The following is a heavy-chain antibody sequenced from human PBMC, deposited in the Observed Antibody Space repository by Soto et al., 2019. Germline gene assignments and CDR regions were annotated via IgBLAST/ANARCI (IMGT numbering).Heavy chain of an antibody. CDR1: GGAISGYY. CDR3: ARGRRFSDSFDP. J-gene: IGHJ5*02. Sequence: SETLSLTCTVSGGAISGYYWTWIRQSAGKGLEWIGRIYSSGGTKYNPPLQSRVTMSLDTSKNQFSLRLSSVTAADTAVYYCARGRRFSDSFDPWGQGTLVTVSS. CDR2: IYSSGGT. D-gene: IGHD3-3*01. V-gene: IGHV4-4*07.